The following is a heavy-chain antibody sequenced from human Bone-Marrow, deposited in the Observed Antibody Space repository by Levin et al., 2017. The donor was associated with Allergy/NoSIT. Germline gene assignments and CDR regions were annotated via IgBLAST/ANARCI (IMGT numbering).Heavy chain of an antibody. J-gene: IGHJ2*01. Sequence: PGGSLRLSCAASGFTFSSYAMSWVRQAPGKGLEWVSAISGSGGSTYYADSVKGRFTISRDNSKNTLYLQMNSLRAEDTAVYYCAKDGAYCGGDCYRKLYWYFDRWGRGTLVTVSS. CDR1: GFTFSSYA. CDR3: AKDGAYCGGDCYRKLYWYFDR. CDR2: ISGSGGST. D-gene: IGHD2-21*02. V-gene: IGHV3-23*01.